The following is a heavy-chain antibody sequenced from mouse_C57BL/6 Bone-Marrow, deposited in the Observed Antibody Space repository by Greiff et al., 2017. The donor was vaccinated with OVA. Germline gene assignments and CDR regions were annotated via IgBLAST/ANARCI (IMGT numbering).Heavy chain of an antibody. Sequence: QVQLQQPGAELVKPGASVKLSCKASGYTFTSYWMHWVKQRPGQGLEWIGMLHPNSGSTNYNEKFKSKATLTVDKSSSTAYMQLSSLTSEDSAVYYGARHTTVVAEYYVDYWGQGTTLTVSS. CDR2: LHPNSGST. D-gene: IGHD1-1*01. J-gene: IGHJ2*01. V-gene: IGHV1-64*01. CDR3: ARHTTVVAEYYVDY. CDR1: GYTFTSYW.